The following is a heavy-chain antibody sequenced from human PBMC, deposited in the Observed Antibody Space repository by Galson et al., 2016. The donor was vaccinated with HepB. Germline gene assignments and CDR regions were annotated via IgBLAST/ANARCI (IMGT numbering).Heavy chain of an antibody. V-gene: IGHV3-30*18. CDR3: AKDRGNGAVAGIVCYYHGFDV. D-gene: IGHD6-19*01. CDR1: GFTISSYG. Sequence: SLRLSCAASGFTISSYGMQWVRQAPGRGLEWVAVITDNGGSVGYGDSVKGRFTISRDNSKNTLYLQMDSLRPEDTAVYYCAKDRGNGAVAGIVCYYHGFDVWGQGTTVTVSS. CDR2: ITDNGGSV. J-gene: IGHJ6*02.